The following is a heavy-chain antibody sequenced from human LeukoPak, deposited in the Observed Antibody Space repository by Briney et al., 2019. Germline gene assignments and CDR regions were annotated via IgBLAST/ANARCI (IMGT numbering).Heavy chain of an antibody. CDR1: GGSFSGYY. Sequence: SQTLSLTCAVYGGSFSGYYWSWIRQPPGKWLEWIGEINHSGSTNYNPSLKSRVTISVDTSKNQFSLKLSSVTAADTAVYYCARARPLRNYYGSGVDVWGQGTTVTVSS. CDR3: ARARPLRNYYGSGVDV. CDR2: INHSGST. J-gene: IGHJ6*02. D-gene: IGHD3-10*01. V-gene: IGHV4-34*01.